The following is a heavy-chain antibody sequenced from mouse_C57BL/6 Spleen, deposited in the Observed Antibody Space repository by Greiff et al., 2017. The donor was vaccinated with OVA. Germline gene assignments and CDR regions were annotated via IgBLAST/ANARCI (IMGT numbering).Heavy chain of an antibody. CDR1: GYTFTSYW. CDR2: IDPSDSYT. J-gene: IGHJ2*01. V-gene: IGHV1-69*01. Sequence: QVQLKQSGAELVMPGASVKLSCKASGYTFTSYWMHWVKQRPGKGLEWIGEIDPSDSYTNYNQKFKGKSTLTVDKSSSTAYMQLSCLTSEDSAVYYCASRFDYWGQGTTLTVSS. CDR3: ASRFDY.